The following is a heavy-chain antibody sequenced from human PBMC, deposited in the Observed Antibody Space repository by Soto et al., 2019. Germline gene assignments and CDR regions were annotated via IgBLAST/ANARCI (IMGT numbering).Heavy chain of an antibody. Sequence: SETLSLTCAVYGESLTGYYWSWIRQSTGKGLEWIGEINHSGSTNYNPSLKSRVTISVDTSKNQFSLKLSSVTAADTAVYYCASRIAAAGIHFDYWGQGTLVTVSS. J-gene: IGHJ4*02. CDR1: GESLTGYY. CDR3: ASRIAAAGIHFDY. D-gene: IGHD6-13*01. V-gene: IGHV4-34*01. CDR2: INHSGST.